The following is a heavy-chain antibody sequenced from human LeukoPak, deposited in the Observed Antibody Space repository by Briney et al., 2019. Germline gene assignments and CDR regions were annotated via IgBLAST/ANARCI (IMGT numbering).Heavy chain of an antibody. V-gene: IGHV1-2*06. CDR1: GYTFTGYY. D-gene: IGHD3-3*01. Sequence: ASVKVSCKASGYTFTGYYMHWVRQAPGRGREWMGRINPNSGGTNYAQKFQGRVTMTRDTSISTAYMELSRLRSDDTAVYYCARAQLRITIFGVVTPAFDYWGQGTLVTVSS. J-gene: IGHJ4*02. CDR2: INPNSGGT. CDR3: ARAQLRITIFGVVTPAFDY.